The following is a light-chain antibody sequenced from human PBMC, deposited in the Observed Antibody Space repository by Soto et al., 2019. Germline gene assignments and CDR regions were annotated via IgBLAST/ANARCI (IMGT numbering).Light chain of an antibody. CDR2: GNR. Sequence: QSVLTQPPSVSGAPGLRVTISCTGNSSNLGAGYDVHWYQQLPGAVPKLVIFGNRNRPSGVPERFSGSKSGTSASLAITGLQAEDDADYYCQAYDYSLTASVFGGGTKLTVL. V-gene: IGLV1-40*01. J-gene: IGLJ3*02. CDR1: SSNLGAGYD. CDR3: QAYDYSLTASV.